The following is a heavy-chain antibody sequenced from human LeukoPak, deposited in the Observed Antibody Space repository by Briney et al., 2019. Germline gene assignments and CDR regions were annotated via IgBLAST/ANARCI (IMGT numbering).Heavy chain of an antibody. CDR2: IYYSGST. J-gene: IGHJ6*03. CDR3: ARRWNYGRNYYIDV. D-gene: IGHD1-7*01. CDR1: GGSISSSTYY. Sequence: PSETLSLTCTVSGGSISSSTYYWGWIRQPPGKGLEWIGNIYYSGSTYYNPSLKSRVTVSVDTSKNQFSLRLTSVTATDTAVYYCARRWNYGRNYYIDVWGNGATVSVSS. V-gene: IGHV4-39*01.